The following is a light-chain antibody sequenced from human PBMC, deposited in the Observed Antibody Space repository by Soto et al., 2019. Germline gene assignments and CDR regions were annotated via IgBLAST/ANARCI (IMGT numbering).Light chain of an antibody. CDR1: DSNIGSNS. CDR3: ATWDDGLSGVL. Sequence: QSVLTQPPSAYGTPGQRVSITCSGSDSNIGSNSVHWYQQVPGMAPKLLVYKSDQRPSGVPDRFSGSKSVTSASLAISGLRAEDEAEYYCATWDDGLSGVLFGGGTQLTVL. CDR2: KSD. J-gene: IGLJ2*01. V-gene: IGLV1-47*01.